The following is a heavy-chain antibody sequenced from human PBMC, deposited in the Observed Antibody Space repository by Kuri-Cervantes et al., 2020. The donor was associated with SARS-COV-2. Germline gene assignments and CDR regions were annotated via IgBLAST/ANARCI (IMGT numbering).Heavy chain of an antibody. V-gene: IGHV4-4*07. D-gene: IGHD2-15*01. CDR2: IYTSGST. CDR1: GGSISSYY. J-gene: IGHJ6*02. CDR3: ARSPRLGYCSGGSSDWGSYYGMDV. Sequence: SETLSLTCTVSGGSISSYYWSWIRQPAGKGLEWIGRIYTSGSTNYNPSLKSRVTMSVETSKNQLSLKLSSVTAADTAVYYWARSPRLGYCSGGSSDWGSYYGMDVWGQGTTVTVSS.